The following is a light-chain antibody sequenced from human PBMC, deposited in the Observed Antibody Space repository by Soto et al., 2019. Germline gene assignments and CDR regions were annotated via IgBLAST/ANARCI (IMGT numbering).Light chain of an antibody. CDR2: GAS. CDR1: QSVSSN. J-gene: IGKJ1*01. CDR3: QQYNNWPPRAWT. Sequence: EIVMTQSPATLSVSPGERATLSCRASQSVSSNLAWYQQKPGQAPRLLIYGASTRATGIPARFSGSGSGTEFPLTISSLQSEDFAVYYCQQYNNWPPRAWTFGHGTKVEIK. V-gene: IGKV3-15*01.